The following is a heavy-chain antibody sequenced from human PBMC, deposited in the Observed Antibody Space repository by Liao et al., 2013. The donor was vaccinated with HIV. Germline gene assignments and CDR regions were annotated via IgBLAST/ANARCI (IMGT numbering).Heavy chain of an antibody. CDR2: INHRGRT. J-gene: IGHJ6*03. CDR1: GEAFSGYH. V-gene: IGHV4-34*02. CDR3: ARAPPGRENYCSYMDV. D-gene: IGHD1-14*01. Sequence: QVQLQQWGTGLLKPSETLSLTCAVYGEAFSGYHWSWIRQPPGEGLEWIGEINHRGRTTYTPSLKSRVTISVDTSKSQFSLRLSSVTAADTAIYYCARAPPGRENYCSYMDVWATGTAVAVSS.